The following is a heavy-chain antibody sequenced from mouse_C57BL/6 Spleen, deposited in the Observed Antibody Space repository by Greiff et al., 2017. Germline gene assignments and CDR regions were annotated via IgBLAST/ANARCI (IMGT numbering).Heavy chain of an antibody. D-gene: IGHD3-3*01. J-gene: IGHJ2*01. Sequence: QVQLQQSGAELVKPGASMKISCKASGYAFSSYWMNWVKQRPGKGLEWIGQIYPGDGDTNYNGKFKGKATLTADKSSSTAYMQLSSLTSEDSAVYFCARMEAGTAWYFGYGGQGTTLTVSS. V-gene: IGHV1-80*01. CDR2: IYPGDGDT. CDR1: GYAFSSYW. CDR3: ARMEAGTAWYFGY.